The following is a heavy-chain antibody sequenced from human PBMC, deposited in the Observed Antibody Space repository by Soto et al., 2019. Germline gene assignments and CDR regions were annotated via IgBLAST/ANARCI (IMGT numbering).Heavy chain of an antibody. D-gene: IGHD3-3*01. Sequence: SETLSLTCAVYGGSFSCYYWIWIRQPPGKGLEWIGEINHSGSTNYNPSLKSRVTISVDTSKNQFSLKLSSVTAADTAVYYCARSQDITIFGVVITYYGMDVWGQGTTVTVSS. J-gene: IGHJ6*02. CDR1: GGSFSCYY. CDR3: ARSQDITIFGVVITYYGMDV. CDR2: INHSGST. V-gene: IGHV4-34*01.